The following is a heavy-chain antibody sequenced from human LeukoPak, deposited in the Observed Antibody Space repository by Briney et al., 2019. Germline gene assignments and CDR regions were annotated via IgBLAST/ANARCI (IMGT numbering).Heavy chain of an antibody. D-gene: IGHD3-22*01. CDR2: ISSSGSTT. Sequence: GSLRLSCAVSGFTVSSNYMSWVRQPPEKGLEWVPYISSSGSTTYYTESVRGRFTISRDNAKNSLYLQMNSLRAEDTAVYYCARAQYYDSSGYYRKGYFDYWGQGTLVTVSS. V-gene: IGHV3-48*01. J-gene: IGHJ4*02. CDR3: ARAQYYDSSGYYRKGYFDY. CDR1: GFTVSSNY.